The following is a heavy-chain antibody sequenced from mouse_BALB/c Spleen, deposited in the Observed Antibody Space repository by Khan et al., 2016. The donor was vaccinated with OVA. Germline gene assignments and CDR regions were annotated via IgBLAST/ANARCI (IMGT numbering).Heavy chain of an antibody. CDR3: EGGGGWGGMFDY. D-gene: IGHD1-1*02. CDR1: GYTFTDHI. CDR2: IYPGSGST. Sequence: QVQLQQSGPELVKPGASVKMSCKASGYTFTDHIISWVKQRTGQGLEWIGEIYPGSGSTYYNEKFNDKATLTADKSSNTAYMQLSSLTSEDSAVFLCEGGGGWGGMFDYLGQGTTLTVSS. V-gene: IGHV1-77*01. J-gene: IGHJ2*01.